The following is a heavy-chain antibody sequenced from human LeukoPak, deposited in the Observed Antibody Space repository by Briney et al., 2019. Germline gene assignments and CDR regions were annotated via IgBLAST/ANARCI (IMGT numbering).Heavy chain of an antibody. CDR3: ARGESQMLLY. CDR2: ISYDGSNK. Sequence: GGSLRLSCAASGFTFSSYVMHWVRQAPGKGLEWVAVISYDGSNKYYADSVKGRFTISRDNSKNTLYLQMNSPRAEATAVYSCARGESQMLLYWGGGTLVTVSS. D-gene: IGHD2-2*02. V-gene: IGHV3-30-3*01. J-gene: IGHJ4*01. CDR1: GFTFSSYV.